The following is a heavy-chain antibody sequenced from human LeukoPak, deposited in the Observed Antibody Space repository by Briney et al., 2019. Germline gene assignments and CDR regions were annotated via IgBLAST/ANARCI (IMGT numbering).Heavy chain of an antibody. V-gene: IGHV1-18*01. J-gene: IGHJ4*02. CDR2: ISAYNGNT. CDR1: GYTSATYG. Sequence: GASVKVSCKASGYTSATYGITWVRQAPGQGLEWMGWISAYNGNTNCAQKLQGRVTMTTDTSTSTTYMELRSLSSDDTAVYYCASASPISASELPFDYWGQGTLVTVSS. D-gene: IGHD1-26*01. CDR3: ASASPISASELPFDY.